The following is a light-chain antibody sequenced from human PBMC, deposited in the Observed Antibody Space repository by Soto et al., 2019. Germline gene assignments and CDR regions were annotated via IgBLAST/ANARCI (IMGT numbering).Light chain of an antibody. Sequence: EIVLTQSAGTLSLSPGERATLTCRASQSISSTLAWYEQKPGQAPRLLIYGASTRAAGIPARFSGSGSGTEFTLTISSLQSEDFAVYYCQQYNNWPRTFGRGTKVDIK. V-gene: IGKV3-15*01. CDR3: QQYNNWPRT. CDR2: GAS. CDR1: QSISST. J-gene: IGKJ1*01.